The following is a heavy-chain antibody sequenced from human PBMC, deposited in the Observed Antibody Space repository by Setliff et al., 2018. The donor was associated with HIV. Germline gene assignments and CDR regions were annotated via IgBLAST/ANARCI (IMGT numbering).Heavy chain of an antibody. CDR3: SAGIQLLY. CDR2: IRTKAKGGTA. D-gene: IGHD1-1*01. Sequence: GGSLRLSCAASGFTFSSYEMNWVRQAPGKGLEWVGFIRTKAKGGTAEYAASVKGRFTFSRDDSKSVAYLQMNSLKIEDAAVYYCSAGIQLLYWGQGTLVTVSS. CDR1: GFTFSSYE. J-gene: IGHJ4*02. V-gene: IGHV3-49*04.